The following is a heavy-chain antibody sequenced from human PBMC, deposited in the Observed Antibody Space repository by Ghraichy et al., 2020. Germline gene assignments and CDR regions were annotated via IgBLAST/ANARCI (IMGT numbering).Heavy chain of an antibody. CDR2: IRSKANSYAT. V-gene: IGHV3-73*01. J-gene: IGHJ6*02. CDR3: TIWVARTVPHYYYYGMDV. D-gene: IGHD3-16*01. CDR1: GFTFSGSA. Sequence: GGSLRLSCAASGFTFSGSAMHWVRQASGKGLEWVGRIRSKANSYATAYAASVKGRFTISRDDSKNTAYLQMNSLKTEDTAVYYCTIWVARTVPHYYYYGMDVWGQGTTVTVSS.